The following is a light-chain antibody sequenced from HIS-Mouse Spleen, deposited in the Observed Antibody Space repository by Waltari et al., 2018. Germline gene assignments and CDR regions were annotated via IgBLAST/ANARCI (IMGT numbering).Light chain of an antibody. J-gene: IGLJ3*02. CDR3: CSYAGSSTWV. Sequence: QSALTQPASVPGSPGQSITISCNGTSSAVGRYNLVSWYQQHPGKPPKLMIYEGSKRPSGVSNRFSGSKSGNTASLTISGLQAEDEADYYCCSYAGSSTWVFGGGIKLTVL. CDR1: SSAVGRYNL. V-gene: IGLV2-23*01. CDR2: EGS.